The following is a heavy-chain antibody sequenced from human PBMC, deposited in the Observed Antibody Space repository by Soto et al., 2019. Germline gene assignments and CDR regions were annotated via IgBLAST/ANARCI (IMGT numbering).Heavy chain of an antibody. CDR1: GYTFTSYG. Sequence: ASVKVSCKASGYTFTSYGISWVRQAPGQGLEWMGWISAYNGNTNYAQKLQGRVTMTTDTSTSAAYMELRSLRSDDTAVYYCARDGYYDSGSYGMDVWGRGTTVTVSS. CDR3: ARDGYYDSGSYGMDV. J-gene: IGHJ6*02. CDR2: ISAYNGNT. V-gene: IGHV1-18*01. D-gene: IGHD3-10*01.